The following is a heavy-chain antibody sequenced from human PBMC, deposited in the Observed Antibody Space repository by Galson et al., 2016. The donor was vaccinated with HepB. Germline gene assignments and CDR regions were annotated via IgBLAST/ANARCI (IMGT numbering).Heavy chain of an antibody. Sequence: SETLSLTCAVSGGSISRNNWWSWVRQPPGKGLEWIGEIYQSGGTNYSPSLKSRLIMSIDKSKNQFSLNLSSVTAADTAVYYCATGGADHGGARERRFAYWGQGTLVSVSS. J-gene: IGHJ4*02. CDR2: IYQSGGT. CDR1: GGSISRNNW. CDR3: ATGGADHGGARERRFAY. D-gene: IGHD4-23*01. V-gene: IGHV4-4*02.